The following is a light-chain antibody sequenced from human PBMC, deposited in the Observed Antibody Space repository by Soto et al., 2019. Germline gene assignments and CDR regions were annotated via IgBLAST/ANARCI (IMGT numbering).Light chain of an antibody. CDR2: AAS. Sequence: IQMTQSPSSLSASVGDRVTITSRASQSISNYLNWYQQKPGKAPKLLMYAASSFQSGVPSRFGGSGSGTDFTLTHSSLQPEDCATYSCQQTYSTPRRFGQGTKAEIK. CDR3: QQTYSTPRR. CDR1: QSISNY. V-gene: IGKV1-39*01. J-gene: IGKJ1*01.